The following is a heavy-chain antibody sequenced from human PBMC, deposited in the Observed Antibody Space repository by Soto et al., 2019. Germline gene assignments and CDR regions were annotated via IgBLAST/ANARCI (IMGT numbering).Heavy chain of an antibody. Sequence: QVQLVQSGAEVKKPGSSVKVSCKASGGTFSSYAISWVRQAPGQGLEWMGGIIPIFGTANSAHKFQGRVTITADESTSTAYMELSSLRSEDTAVYYCARDLAGSGWYNYFDYWGQGTLVTVSS. J-gene: IGHJ4*02. V-gene: IGHV1-69*01. CDR3: ARDLAGSGWYNYFDY. CDR1: GGTFSSYA. CDR2: IIPIFGTA. D-gene: IGHD6-19*01.